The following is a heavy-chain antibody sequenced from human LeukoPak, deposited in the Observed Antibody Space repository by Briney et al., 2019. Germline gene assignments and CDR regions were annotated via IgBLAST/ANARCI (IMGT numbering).Heavy chain of an antibody. CDR3: ARDFVPGYSSSWGFDP. J-gene: IGHJ5*02. CDR2: INTNTGNP. V-gene: IGHV7-4-1*02. Sequence: ASVKVSCKASGYTFTSYAMNWVRQAPGQGLEWVGWINTNTGNPTYAQGFTGRFVFSLDTSVSTAYLQISSLKAEDTAVYYCARDFVPGYSSSWGFDPWGQGTLVTVSS. CDR1: GYTFTSYA. D-gene: IGHD6-13*01.